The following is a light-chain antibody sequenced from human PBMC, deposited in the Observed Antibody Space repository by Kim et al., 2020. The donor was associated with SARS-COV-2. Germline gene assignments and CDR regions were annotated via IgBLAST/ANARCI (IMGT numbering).Light chain of an antibody. J-gene: IGKJ1*01. CDR3: QQFNDWPRT. V-gene: IGKV3-15*01. CDR2: GAS. Sequence: EIVMTQSPATLSVSPGERATLSCWASQSVNSNLVWYQQKPGQAPRLLIYGASTRATGIPARFSGSGSGTEFTLTISSLQSEDFAVYYRQQFNDWPRTFGQGTKVDIK. CDR1: QSVNSN.